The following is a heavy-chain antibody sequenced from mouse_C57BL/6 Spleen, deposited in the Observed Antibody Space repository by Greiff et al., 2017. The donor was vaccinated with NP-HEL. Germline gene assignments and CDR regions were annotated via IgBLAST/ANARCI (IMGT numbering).Heavy chain of an antibody. Sequence: VQLKQSGPELVKPGASVKISCKASGYTFTDYYMNWVKQSHGKSLEWIGDINPNNGGTSYNQKFKGKATLTVDKSSSTAYMELRSLTSEDSAVYYCARIDYGSSYYFDYWGQGTTLTVSS. D-gene: IGHD1-1*01. CDR3: ARIDYGSSYYFDY. J-gene: IGHJ2*01. CDR1: GYTFTDYY. CDR2: INPNNGGT. V-gene: IGHV1-26*01.